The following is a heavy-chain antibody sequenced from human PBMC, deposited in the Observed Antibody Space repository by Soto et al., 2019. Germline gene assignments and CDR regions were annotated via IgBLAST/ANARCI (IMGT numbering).Heavy chain of an antibody. J-gene: IGHJ4*02. CDR1: GLIFSNYW. CDR3: ASRSSGWYFDY. D-gene: IGHD6-19*01. CDR2: ISNDGSIT. V-gene: IGHV3-74*01. Sequence: GGSLRLSCEASGLIFSNYWMHWVRQTPGTGLVWVSRISNDGSITNYADSVKGRFTISRDNSKNTLYLQMNSLRVEDTAVYYCASRSSGWYFDYWGQGALVTVSS.